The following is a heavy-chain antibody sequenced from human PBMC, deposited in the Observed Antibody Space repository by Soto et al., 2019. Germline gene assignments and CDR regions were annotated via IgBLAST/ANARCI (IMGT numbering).Heavy chain of an antibody. CDR2: INVGNGNT. V-gene: IGHV1-3*01. CDR3: ARDPLVATIGGYSYA. Sequence: ASVKVSCKASGYKFSSYAIHWLRRAPGQRLEWMGWINVGNGNTKYSQKFHDRVTIIRDTSADTAYMEVSSLRSEDTAVYYCARDPLVATIGGYSYAWGQGTLVTVSS. D-gene: IGHD5-18*01. J-gene: IGHJ5*02. CDR1: GYKFSSYA.